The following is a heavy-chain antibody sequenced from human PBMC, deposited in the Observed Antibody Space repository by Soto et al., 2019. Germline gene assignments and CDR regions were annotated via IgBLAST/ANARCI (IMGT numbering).Heavy chain of an antibody. CDR2: ISGSGGST. V-gene: IGHV3-23*01. D-gene: IGHD6-6*01. J-gene: IGHJ4*02. CDR1: GFTFVSYA. Sequence: PVRSLRLSYAASGFTFVSYAMSWVRKAPEKGLEWVSAISGSGGSTYYADSVKGRFTISRDNSKNTLYLQMNSLRAEDTAVYYCAKDLESYSSSLVFDYWGQGTLVTVSS. CDR3: AKDLESYSSSLVFDY.